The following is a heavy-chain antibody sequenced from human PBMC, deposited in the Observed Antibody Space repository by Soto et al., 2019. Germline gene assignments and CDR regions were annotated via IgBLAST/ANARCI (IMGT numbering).Heavy chain of an antibody. CDR1: GFTFSSYV. CDR2: IWPDGSNK. D-gene: IGHD6-19*01. Sequence: GGSLRLSCAASGFTFSSYVMHWVRQAPGKGLEWVAVIWPDGSNKFYADSVKGRFIISRDNSKNTLYLQMDSLRAEDTAVYSCARDERGRYSHYAMDVWGQGTTVTVSS. V-gene: IGHV3-33*01. J-gene: IGHJ6*02. CDR3: ARDERGRYSHYAMDV.